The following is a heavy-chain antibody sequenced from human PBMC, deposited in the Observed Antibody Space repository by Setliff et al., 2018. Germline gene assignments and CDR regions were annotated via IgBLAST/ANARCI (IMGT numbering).Heavy chain of an antibody. V-gene: IGHV4-61*09. Sequence: PSETLSLTCSVSGASITSGGFYWTWIRQPAGKGLEWIGHISPSGSTTYNPSVKSRVTISLDTSKNHLSLKLDSVTAADTALYYCARSPSSGAYWNPRPFYSDYWARGTLVTVPQ. J-gene: IGHJ4*02. CDR1: GASITSGGFY. D-gene: IGHD1-26*01. CDR3: ARSPSSGAYWNPRPFYSDY. CDR2: ISPSGST.